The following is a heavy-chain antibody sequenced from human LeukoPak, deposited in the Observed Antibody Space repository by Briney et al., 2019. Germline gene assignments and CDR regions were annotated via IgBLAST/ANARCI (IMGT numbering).Heavy chain of an antibody. CDR1: GLTGSHNY. CDR3: AKGTGGIDY. J-gene: IGHJ4*02. V-gene: IGHV3-53*05. D-gene: IGHD7-27*01. CDR2: IHTSGDT. Sequence: GGSLRLSCAASGLTGSHNYVSWVRQAPGKGLEWVSAIHTSGDTCYADSVKGRFTISRDNAKNSLYLQMNSLRAEDTALYYCAKGTGGIDYWGQGTLVTVSS.